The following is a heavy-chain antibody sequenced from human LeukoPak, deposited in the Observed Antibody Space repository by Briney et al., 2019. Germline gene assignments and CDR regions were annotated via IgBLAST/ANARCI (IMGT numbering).Heavy chain of an antibody. J-gene: IGHJ4*02. V-gene: IGHV1-2*02. D-gene: IGHD4-23*01. CDR1: GYTFTGYY. CDR3: ASSGGNSVHYFDY. Sequence: ASVKVSCKASGYTFTGYYMHWVRQAPGQGLEWMGWINPNSGGTNYAQKFQGRVNMTRDTSITTAYMELSTLRSDDTAVYYCASSGGNSVHYFDYWGQGTLVTVSS. CDR2: INPNSGGT.